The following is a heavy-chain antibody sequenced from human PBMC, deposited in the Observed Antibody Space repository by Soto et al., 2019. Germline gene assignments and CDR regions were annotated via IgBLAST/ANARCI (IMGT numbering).Heavy chain of an antibody. Sequence: SETLSLTCAVYGASLSDNYCNWLRQPPGKGLEWIGEINHSGNTNYNPSLRSRVTISIDTSKNQLSLNLRSVSAADTAVYYCARARGEFDAWGQGTPVTVSS. V-gene: IGHV4-34*01. D-gene: IGHD2-21*01. CDR1: GASLSDNY. J-gene: IGHJ5*02. CDR2: INHSGNT. CDR3: ARARGEFDA.